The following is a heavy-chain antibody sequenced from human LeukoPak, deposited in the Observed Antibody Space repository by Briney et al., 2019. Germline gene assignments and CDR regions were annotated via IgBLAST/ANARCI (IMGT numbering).Heavy chain of an antibody. CDR1: GGSISSSGYY. J-gene: IGHJ5*02. D-gene: IGHD1-1*01. CDR2: IYYSGNT. CDR3: ARRRYGEDWFAP. V-gene: IGHV4-39*01. Sequence: SGTLSLTCAVSGGSISSSGYYWGWIRQPPGKGLEWIGSIYYSGNTYYNPSLKSRVTISVDASKNQFSLKLSSVTAADTAVYYCARRRYGEDWFAPWGQGTLATVSS.